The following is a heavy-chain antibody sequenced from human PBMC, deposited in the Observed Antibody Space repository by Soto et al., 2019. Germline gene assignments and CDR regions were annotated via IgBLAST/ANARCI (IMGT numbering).Heavy chain of an antibody. D-gene: IGHD1-26*01. CDR1: GGSISSGDYY. V-gene: IGHV4-30-4*01. Sequence: QVQLQESGPGLVKPSQTLSLTCTVSGGSISSGDYYWSWIRQPPGKGLEWIGYIYYSGSTYYNPSLKRRVTISVDTSKNQFSLKLSSVTAADTAVYHCARISGSYLGLYYFDYWGKETLVTVSS. CDR3: ARISGSYLGLYYFDY. J-gene: IGHJ4*02. CDR2: IYYSGST.